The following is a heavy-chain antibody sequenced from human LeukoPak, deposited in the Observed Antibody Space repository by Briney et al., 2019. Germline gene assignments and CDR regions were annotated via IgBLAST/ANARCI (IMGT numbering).Heavy chain of an antibody. CDR1: GFPFSIYA. J-gene: IGHJ4*02. CDR3: AKGSSSSRPYLFDY. Sequence: GGSLRLSCAASGFPFSIYAMSWVRQAPGKGLDWVSALTDNGGSTYHADSVQGRFIISRDNSKGTLYLQMDGLRVEDTAVYYCAKGSSSSRPYLFDYWGQGTLVTVSS. D-gene: IGHD6-6*01. CDR2: LTDNGGST. V-gene: IGHV3-23*01.